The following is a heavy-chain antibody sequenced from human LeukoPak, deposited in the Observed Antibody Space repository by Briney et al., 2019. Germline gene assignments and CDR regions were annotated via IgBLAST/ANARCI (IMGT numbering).Heavy chain of an antibody. D-gene: IGHD5-24*01. CDR3: ASPEMATIGSAFDI. CDR2: ISYDGSNK. V-gene: IGHV3-30-3*01. Sequence: GRSLRLSCAASGFTFSSYAMHWVRQAPGKGLEWVAVISYDGSNKYYADSVKGRFTISRDNSKNTLYLQMNSLRAEDTAVYYCASPEMATIGSAFDIWGQGTMVIVSS. J-gene: IGHJ3*02. CDR1: GFTFSSYA.